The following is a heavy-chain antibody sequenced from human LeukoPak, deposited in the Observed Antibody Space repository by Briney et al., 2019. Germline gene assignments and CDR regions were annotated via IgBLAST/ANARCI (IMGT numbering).Heavy chain of an antibody. D-gene: IGHD3-22*01. CDR3: ARGGDSSGYRPIDY. CDR1: GFTFSSYE. Sequence: GGSLRLSCAASGFTFSSYEMNWVRQAPGKGLEWVSYISSSGNTIYYADSVKGRFTTSRDNAKNSLYLQMNSVRAEDTAVYYCARGGDSSGYRPIDYWGQGTLVTASS. V-gene: IGHV3-48*03. J-gene: IGHJ4*02. CDR2: ISSSGNTI.